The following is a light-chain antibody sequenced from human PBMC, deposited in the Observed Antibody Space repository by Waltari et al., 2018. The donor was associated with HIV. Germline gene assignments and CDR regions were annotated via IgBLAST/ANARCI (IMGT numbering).Light chain of an antibody. V-gene: IGLV2-23*02. CDR3: CSYAGSSTLV. CDR2: EVS. J-gene: IGLJ3*02. Sequence: QSALTQPASVSGSPGQSITISCPGTSSNIGTYNLVSWHQQHPGKAPNTLIYEVSQRRSGVSKRFSGSKSGNTASRTISGLQAEDEADYYCCSYAGSSTLVFGGGTKVTVL. CDR1: SSNIGTYNL.